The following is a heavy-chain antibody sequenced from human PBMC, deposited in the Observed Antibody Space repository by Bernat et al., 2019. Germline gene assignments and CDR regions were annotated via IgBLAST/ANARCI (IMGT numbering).Heavy chain of an antibody. J-gene: IGHJ6*02. CDR3: ARRSAWGTIFGVVNAFRYYYYGMDV. CDR2: IIPIFGTA. D-gene: IGHD3-3*01. CDR1: GGTFSSYA. V-gene: IGHV1-69*12. Sequence: QVQLVQSGAEVKKPGSSVKVSCKASGGTFSSYAISWVRQAPGQGLEWMGGIIPIFGTANYAQKFQGRVTITADESTSTVYMELSSLRSEDTAVYYCARRSAWGTIFGVVNAFRYYYYGMDVWGQGTTVTVSS.